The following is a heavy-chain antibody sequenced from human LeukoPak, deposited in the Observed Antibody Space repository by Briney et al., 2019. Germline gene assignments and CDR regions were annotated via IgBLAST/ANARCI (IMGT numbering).Heavy chain of an antibody. Sequence: PGGSLRLSCAASGFTLSSYSMNWVRQAPGKGLKWVSHITSGGSTISYADSVKGRFTISRDNAKNSLYLQMNSLRAEDTAVYYCAELGITMIGGVWGKGTTVTISS. CDR1: GFTLSSYS. CDR3: AELGITMIGGV. CDR2: ITSGGSTI. D-gene: IGHD3-10*02. J-gene: IGHJ6*04. V-gene: IGHV3-48*04.